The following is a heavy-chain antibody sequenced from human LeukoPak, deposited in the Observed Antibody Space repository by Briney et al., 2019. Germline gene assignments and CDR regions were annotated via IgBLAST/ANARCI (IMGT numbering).Heavy chain of an antibody. V-gene: IGHV1-24*01. Sequence: ASVKVSCKVSGYTLTELSMHWVRQAPGKGLEWMGGFDPEDGETIYAQKFQGRVTMTEDTSTDTAYMELSSLRSGDTAVYYCATHVPLALIHSVLRYFDWFDYWGQGTLVTVSS. J-gene: IGHJ4*02. CDR3: ATHVPLALIHSVLRYFDWFDY. D-gene: IGHD3-9*01. CDR1: GYTLTELS. CDR2: FDPEDGET.